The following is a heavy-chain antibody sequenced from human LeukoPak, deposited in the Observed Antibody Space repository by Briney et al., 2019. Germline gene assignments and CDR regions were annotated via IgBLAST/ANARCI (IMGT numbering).Heavy chain of an antibody. J-gene: IGHJ2*01. V-gene: IGHV4-59*01. CDR3: ARSYYYHSSGYYYGGWYFDL. CDR2: IYYSGTT. CDR1: GGSISNYY. D-gene: IGHD3-22*01. Sequence: SETLSLTCTVSGGSISNYYWSWIRQPPEKGLEWIGYIYYSGTTNYNPSLKSRVTISVDTSNNLFSLKLSSVTAADTAMYYCARSYYYHSSGYYYGGWYFDLWGRGTLVAVSS.